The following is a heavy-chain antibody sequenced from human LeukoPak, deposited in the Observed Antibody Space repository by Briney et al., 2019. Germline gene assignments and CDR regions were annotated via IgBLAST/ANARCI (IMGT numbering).Heavy chain of an antibody. J-gene: IGHJ4*02. Sequence: ASVKVSCKASGYIFTAYYLYWVRQAPGLGLEWMGWINTNNGGTMYAQKFQGRLTMTLDTSISTLSMELSSLTSDDTAVYYCARDDRATHDYWGQGTLVTVSS. CDR1: GYIFTAYY. V-gene: IGHV1-2*02. CDR2: INTNNGGT. CDR3: ARDDRATHDY.